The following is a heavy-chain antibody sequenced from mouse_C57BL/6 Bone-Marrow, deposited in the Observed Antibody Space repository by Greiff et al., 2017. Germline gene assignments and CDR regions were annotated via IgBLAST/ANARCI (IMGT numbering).Heavy chain of an antibody. Sequence: VQGVESGAELVKPGASVKMSCKASGYTFTTYPIEWMKQNHGKSLEWIGNFHPYNDDTTYNEKFKGKATLTVEKSSSTVYLELSRLTSDDSAVYYCARGGSYGGYYFDYWGQGTTLTVSS. V-gene: IGHV1-47*01. CDR3: ARGGSYGGYYFDY. CDR1: GYTFTTYP. CDR2: FHPYNDDT. D-gene: IGHD1-1*02. J-gene: IGHJ2*01.